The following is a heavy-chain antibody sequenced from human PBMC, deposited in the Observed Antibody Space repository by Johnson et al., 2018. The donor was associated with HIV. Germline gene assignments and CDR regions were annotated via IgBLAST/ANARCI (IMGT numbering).Heavy chain of an antibody. CDR3: ARDAKYYYDSSGYYYEHDAFDI. V-gene: IGHV3-25*05. J-gene: IGHJ3*02. CDR1: QFTFSNYY. CDR2: VNPNGGNT. D-gene: IGHD3-22*01. Sequence: VQLVESGGGLAKPAWSPRLSCAASQFTFSNYYMNCVRQAPGNGLELVGQVNPNGGNTYLIDSGKDSRDNAKNSLYLQMNSLRAEDTAVYYCARDAKYYYDSSGYYYEHDAFDIWGQGTMVTVSS.